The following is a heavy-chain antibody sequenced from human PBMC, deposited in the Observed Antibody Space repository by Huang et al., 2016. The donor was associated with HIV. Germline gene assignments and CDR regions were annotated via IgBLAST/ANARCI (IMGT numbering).Heavy chain of an antibody. D-gene: IGHD5-18*01. V-gene: IGHV3-30*04. CDR1: GFPFNNHA. CDR2: ISNDGRNN. Sequence: QVQLVESGGGVVQPGWSLRLSCAASGFPFNNHARHWVRQAPGKGLDWVEIISNDGRNNYYADSVKGRFTISRDSAKSTLFLHMTSLRTEDTAVYYCARAKDTWDAYDIWGQGTMVIVSS. J-gene: IGHJ3*02. CDR3: ARAKDTWDAYDI.